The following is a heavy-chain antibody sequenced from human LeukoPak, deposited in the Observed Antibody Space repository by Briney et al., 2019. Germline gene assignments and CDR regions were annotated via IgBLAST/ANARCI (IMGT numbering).Heavy chain of an antibody. J-gene: IGHJ4*02. V-gene: IGHV4-61*08. D-gene: IGHD3-9*01. CDR2: INHSGST. Sequence: SETLSLTCTVSGGSISSGDYYWSWIRQPPGKGLEWIGEINHSGSTNYNPSLKSRVTISVDTSKNQFSLKLTSVTAADTAVYYCATNTRYFDWLPDYWGQGTVVTVSS. CDR3: ATNTRYFDWLPDY. CDR1: GGSISSGDYY.